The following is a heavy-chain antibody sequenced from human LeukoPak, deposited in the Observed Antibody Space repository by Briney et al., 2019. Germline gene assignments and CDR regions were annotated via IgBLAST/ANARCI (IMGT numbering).Heavy chain of an antibody. J-gene: IGHJ6*04. CDR3: ARARPQRSLWVGESYNYGMDV. CDR2: ISYDGSNK. V-gene: IGHV3-33*01. D-gene: IGHD3-10*01. Sequence: PGGSLTLSCAASGFTFSSYGMHWVRQAPGKGLEWVAVISYDGSNKYYADSVKGRFTISRDNSKNTLYLQMNSLRAEDTAVYYSARARPQRSLWVGESYNYGMDVWGKGATVTVSS. CDR1: GFTFSSYG.